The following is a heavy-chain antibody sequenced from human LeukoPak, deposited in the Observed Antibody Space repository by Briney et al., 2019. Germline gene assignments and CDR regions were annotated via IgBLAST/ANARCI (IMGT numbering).Heavy chain of an antibody. CDR2: ISGSSDDI. V-gene: IGHV3-21*01. Sequence: GGSLRLSCAGSEFTFSSYSMHWVRQAPGKGLEWVSSISGSSDDIYYADSVKGRFIISRDNSKNSLYLQMNRLRAEDTALYYCARRGYHDYSGFDYWGQGTLVTVSS. CDR3: ARRGYHDYSGFDY. J-gene: IGHJ4*02. CDR1: EFTFSSYS. D-gene: IGHD1-26*01.